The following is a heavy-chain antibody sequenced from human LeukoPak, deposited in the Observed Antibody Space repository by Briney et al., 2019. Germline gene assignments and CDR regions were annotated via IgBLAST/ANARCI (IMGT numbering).Heavy chain of an antibody. CDR2: IYYSGST. CDR1: GGSISSYY. Sequence: SETLSLTCTVSGGSISSYYWSWIRQPPGKGLEWIGYIYYSGSTNYNPSLKSRVTISVDTSKNQFSLKLSSVTAADTAVYYCARGPTGGLYYFDYWGQGTLVTVSS. D-gene: IGHD1-1*01. V-gene: IGHV4-59*01. J-gene: IGHJ4*02. CDR3: ARGPTGGLYYFDY.